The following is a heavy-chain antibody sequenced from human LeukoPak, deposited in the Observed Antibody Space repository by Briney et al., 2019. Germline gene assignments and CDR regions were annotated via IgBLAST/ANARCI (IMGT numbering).Heavy chain of an antibody. CDR3: ARDGGHPTSSYYRAF. CDR2: IYDTGYGT. V-gene: IGHV3-23*05. Sequence: QTGGSLRLSCAASGFTFSSYAMSWVRQAPGKGLEWVSTIYDTGYGTFYADSVKGRFTISRDNSKNTVSLQMTSLRAEDTALYFCARDGGHPTSSYYRAFWGQGTLVTVSS. D-gene: IGHD4-11*01. CDR1: GFTFSSYA. J-gene: IGHJ4*02.